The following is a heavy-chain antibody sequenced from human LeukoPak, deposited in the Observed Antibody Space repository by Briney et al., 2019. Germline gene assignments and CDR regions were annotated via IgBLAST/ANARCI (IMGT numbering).Heavy chain of an antibody. CDR3: ARGLYSSSWFQAYYYYDMDV. D-gene: IGHD6-13*01. CDR1: GFTFSSYW. CDR2: IKQDGSEK. Sequence: GGSLRLSCAASGFTFSSYWMSWVRQAPGKGLEWVANIKQDGSEKYYVDSVKGRFTISRDNAKNSLYLQMNSLRAEDTAVYYCARGLYSSSWFQAYYYYDMDVWGKGTTVTISS. J-gene: IGHJ6*03. V-gene: IGHV3-7*01.